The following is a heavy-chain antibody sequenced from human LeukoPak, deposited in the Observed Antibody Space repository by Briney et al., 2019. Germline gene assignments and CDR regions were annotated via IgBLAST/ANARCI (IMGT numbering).Heavy chain of an antibody. V-gene: IGHV1-2*06. CDR1: GYTFTGYY. Sequence: ASVKVSCTASGYTFTGYYMHWVRQAPGQGLEWMGRSNTNSGGTNYAQKFQGTVTMTRDKSISTAYMEMSRLRSDDPAVYYCARGSMTTVTINWFDPWGQGTQVTVSS. CDR3: ARGSMTTVTINWFDP. CDR2: SNTNSGGT. D-gene: IGHD4-17*01. J-gene: IGHJ5*02.